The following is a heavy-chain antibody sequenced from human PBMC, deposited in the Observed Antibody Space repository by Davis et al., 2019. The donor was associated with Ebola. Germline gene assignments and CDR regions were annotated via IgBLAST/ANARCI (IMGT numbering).Heavy chain of an antibody. D-gene: IGHD1-20*01. CDR1: GFTFSSYA. CDR2: ISYDGSNK. Sequence: GESLKISCAASGFTFSSYAMHWVRQAPGKGLEWVAVISYDGSNKYYADSVKGRFTISRDNSKNTLYLQMNSLRAEDTAVYYCAVPLTGTIWAWDYWGQGTLVTVSS. CDR3: AVPLTGTIWAWDY. J-gene: IGHJ4*02. V-gene: IGHV3-30-3*01.